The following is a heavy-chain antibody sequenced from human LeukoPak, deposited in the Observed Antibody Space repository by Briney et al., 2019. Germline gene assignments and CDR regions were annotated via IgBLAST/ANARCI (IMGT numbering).Heavy chain of an antibody. CDR2: INPSSGVT. J-gene: IGHJ4*02. Sequence: ASVKVSCKASGYTFTSYYMHWVRQAPGQGLEWMGRINPSSGVTNYAQKFQGRVTMTRDTSISTAYMELSSLISDDSALYYCARADSRDYWGQGTLVTVSS. V-gene: IGHV1-2*06. CDR1: GYTFTSYY. CDR3: ARADSRDY.